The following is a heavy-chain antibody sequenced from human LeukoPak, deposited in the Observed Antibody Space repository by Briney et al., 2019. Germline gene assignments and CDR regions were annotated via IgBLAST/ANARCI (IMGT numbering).Heavy chain of an antibody. CDR1: GFTFYDYA. V-gene: IGHV3-43*02. CDR3: AKAAERGYYDILTGYYRDYYYYYMDV. CDR2: IGGDGGST. Sequence: GGSLRLSCAASGFTFYDYAMHCVRQAPGKGLEWVSLIGGDGGSTYYADSVKGRFTISRDNSKNSLYLQMNSLRTEDTALYYCAKAAERGYYDILTGYYRDYYYYYMDVWGKGTTVTVSS. D-gene: IGHD3-9*01. J-gene: IGHJ6*03.